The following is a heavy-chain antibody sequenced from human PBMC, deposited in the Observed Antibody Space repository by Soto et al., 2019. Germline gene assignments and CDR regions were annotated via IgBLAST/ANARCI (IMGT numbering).Heavy chain of an antibody. CDR2: ISYHGSNK. Sequence: QVQLVESGGGVVQPGRSLRLSCAASGFTFSSYAMHWVRQAPGKGLEWVALISYHGSNKYYAESVKGRFTISRDTSKNTLYLQMNSLRAEDTAVYYCARDPTGGYYYDSSGYYGAEYFQHWGQGTLVSVSS. D-gene: IGHD3-22*01. CDR1: GFTFSSYA. CDR3: ARDPTGGYYYDSSGYYGAEYFQH. J-gene: IGHJ1*01. V-gene: IGHV3-30-3*01.